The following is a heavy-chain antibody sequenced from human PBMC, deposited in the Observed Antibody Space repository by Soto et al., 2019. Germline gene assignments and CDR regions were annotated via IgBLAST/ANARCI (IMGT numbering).Heavy chain of an antibody. J-gene: IGHJ4*02. Sequence: PVGSLRLSCGASGFTFSSYGMHWVRQAPGKGLEWVAVISYDGSNKYYADSVKGRFTISRDNSKNTLYLQMNSLRAEDTAVYYCAKAQNVVVTAASFFDYWGQGTLLTVSS. CDR3: AKAQNVVVTAASFFDY. D-gene: IGHD2-21*02. CDR1: GFTFSSYG. CDR2: ISYDGSNK. V-gene: IGHV3-30*18.